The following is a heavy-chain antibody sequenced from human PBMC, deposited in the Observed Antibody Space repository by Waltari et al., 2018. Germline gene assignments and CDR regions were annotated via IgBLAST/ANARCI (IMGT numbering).Heavy chain of an antibody. CDR2: VRGYDGDT. CDR1: GHTVRHYG. D-gene: IGHD3-22*01. V-gene: IGHV1-18*01. J-gene: IGHJ5*02. Sequence: QVQLVQSGAEVRKPGASVKVYCKASGHTVRHYGIAWARQAPGQGLEWMGWVRGYDGDTKDAREFEGRLTVTTDTSTNTAHMELRSLRSDDTAVYYCARLYDASAYYNTYLDPWGQGALVTVSS. CDR3: ARLYDASAYYNTYLDP.